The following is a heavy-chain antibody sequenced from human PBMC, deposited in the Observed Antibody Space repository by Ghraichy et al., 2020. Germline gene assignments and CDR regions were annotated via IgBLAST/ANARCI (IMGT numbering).Heavy chain of an antibody. V-gene: IGHV1-69*13. CDR3: ARERIVLVPAATTDTNILTAHHGMDV. CDR1: GGTFSSYA. CDR2: IIPIFGTA. Sequence: SVKVSCKASGGTFSSYAISWVRQAPGQGLEWMGGIIPIFGTANYAQKFQGRVTITADESTSTAYMELSSLRSEDTAVYYCARERIVLVPAATTDTNILTAHHGMDVWGQGTTVTVSS. D-gene: IGHD2-2*01. J-gene: IGHJ6*02.